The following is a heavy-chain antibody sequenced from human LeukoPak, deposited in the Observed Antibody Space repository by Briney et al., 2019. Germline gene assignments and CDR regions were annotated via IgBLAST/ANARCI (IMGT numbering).Heavy chain of an antibody. D-gene: IGHD2-2*01. CDR1: GGSISSGGYY. J-gene: IGHJ4*02. CDR2: IYYSGST. CDR3: ARTFDSTTVFDY. V-gene: IGHV4-31*03. Sequence: SQTLSLTCTVSGGSISSGGYYWSWLRQHPGKGLEWIGYIYYSGSTSYSPSLNSRVTISVNTSKNQFSLKLSSVTAADTAVYYCARTFDSTTVFDYWGQGALVTVSS.